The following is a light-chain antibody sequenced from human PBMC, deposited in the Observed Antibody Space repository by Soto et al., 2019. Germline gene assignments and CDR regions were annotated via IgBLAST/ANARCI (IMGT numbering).Light chain of an antibody. CDR3: EQYGNSPPGT. Sequence: ETVLTQSPGTLYFSPGERATLSCRASQSVANRHVAWYQQRRGLPPRLHIYGASNRATGIPDRFTGSGSGADFSLTMIRLEPNDFAVYFCEQYGNSPPGTFGHGTRL. CDR1: QSVANRH. CDR2: GAS. J-gene: IGKJ5*01. V-gene: IGKV3-20*01.